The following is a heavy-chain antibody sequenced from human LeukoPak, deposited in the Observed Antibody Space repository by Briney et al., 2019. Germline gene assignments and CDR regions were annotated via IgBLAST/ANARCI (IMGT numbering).Heavy chain of an antibody. CDR1: GFTFTGSA. CDR2: IVVGSGNT. Sequence: SVKVSCKASGFTFTGSAMQWVRQARGQRLEWIGWIVVGSGNTNYAQKFQERVTITRDMSTSTAYMELSSLRSEDTAVYYCAAEGYYDSSGYPWYFDLWGRGTLVTVSS. V-gene: IGHV1-58*02. J-gene: IGHJ2*01. D-gene: IGHD3-22*01. CDR3: AAEGYYDSSGYPWYFDL.